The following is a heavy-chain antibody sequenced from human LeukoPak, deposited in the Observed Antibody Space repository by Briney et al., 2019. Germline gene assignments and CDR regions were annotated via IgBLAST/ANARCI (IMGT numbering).Heavy chain of an antibody. CDR2: INPSDSTT. D-gene: IGHD6-19*01. J-gene: IGHJ4*02. CDR1: GYTFTNNY. V-gene: IGHV5-10-1*01. CDR3: ARGHGWVAY. Sequence: GESLRISCKGSGYTFTNNYISWVRQMPGKGLEWVGRINPSDSTTDYGPSFQGHVTISTDKSINTVYLQWGSLKASDTAMYYCARGHGWVAYWGQGALVTVSS.